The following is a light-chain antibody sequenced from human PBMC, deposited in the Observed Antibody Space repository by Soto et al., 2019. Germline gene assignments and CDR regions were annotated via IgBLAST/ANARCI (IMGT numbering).Light chain of an antibody. Sequence: QSVLTQPASVSGSPGQSITISCTKTKSVVGSYNFVSWYQQHPGEVPKVMIYEVSKRPSGVSDRFSGSKSGNTASLTISGLQAEDEADYYCCADAGRSTYVFGTGTKVTVL. V-gene: IGLV2-23*02. CDR3: CADAGRSTYV. CDR1: KSVVGSYNF. CDR2: EVS. J-gene: IGLJ1*01.